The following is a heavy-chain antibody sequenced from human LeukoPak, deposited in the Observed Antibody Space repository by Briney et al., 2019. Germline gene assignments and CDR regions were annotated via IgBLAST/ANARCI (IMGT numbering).Heavy chain of an antibody. CDR2: INEDGSEK. J-gene: IGHJ4*02. V-gene: IGHV3-7*04. CDR3: TRNQD. CDR1: GNTFSRYW. Sequence: GGSLRLSCAASGNTFSRYWMSWVRQAPGKGLEWVANINEDGSEKYYVDSVKGRSTISRDNAKNSLYLQMNSLRAEDTAVYYCTRNQDWGQGTLVTVSS.